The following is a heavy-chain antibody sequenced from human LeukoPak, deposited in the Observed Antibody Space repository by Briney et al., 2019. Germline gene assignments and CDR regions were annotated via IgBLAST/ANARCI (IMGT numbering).Heavy chain of an antibody. D-gene: IGHD6-13*01. CDR3: ARDIEEGSSSWYKRYYFDY. V-gene: IGHV1-18*01. CDR2: ISAYNGNT. Sequence: GASVTVSCTASGYTFTIYGISWVRQAPGQGLEWMGWISAYNGNTNYAQKLQGRVTMTTDTSTSTAYMELRSLRSDDTAVYYCARDIEEGSSSWYKRYYFDYWGQGTLVTVFS. J-gene: IGHJ4*02. CDR1: GYTFTIYG.